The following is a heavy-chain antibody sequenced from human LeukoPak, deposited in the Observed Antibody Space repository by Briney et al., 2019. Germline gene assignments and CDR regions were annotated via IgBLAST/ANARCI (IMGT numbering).Heavy chain of an antibody. Sequence: SETLSLTCTVSGGSISSYYWSWIRQPPGKGPEWIGYIYYSGSTNYNPSLKSRVTISVDTSKNQFSLKLSSVTAADTAVYYCARDVYCSGGSCRDYWGQGTLVTVSS. J-gene: IGHJ4*02. CDR3: ARDVYCSGGSCRDY. CDR2: IYYSGST. D-gene: IGHD2-15*01. CDR1: GGSISSYY. V-gene: IGHV4-59*01.